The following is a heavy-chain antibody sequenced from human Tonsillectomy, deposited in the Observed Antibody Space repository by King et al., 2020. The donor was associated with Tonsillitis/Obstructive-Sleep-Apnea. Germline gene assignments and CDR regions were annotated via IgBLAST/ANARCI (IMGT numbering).Heavy chain of an antibody. CDR3: ARARDGGGSVDY. CDR2: INSGGTT. J-gene: IGHJ4*02. CDR1: GFTVSRNH. V-gene: IGHV3-53*01. Sequence: VQLVESGGGLIQPGGSLRLSCAASGFTVSRNHMSWVRQAPGKGLEWVSVINSGGTTIYADSGKGRFTISRNSSKNTLYLQMNSLRVEDTAVYYCARARDGGGSVDYWGQGTLVTVSS. D-gene: IGHD2-15*01.